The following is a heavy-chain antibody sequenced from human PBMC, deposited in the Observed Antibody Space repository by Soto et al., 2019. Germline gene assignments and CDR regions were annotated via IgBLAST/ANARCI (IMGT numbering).Heavy chain of an antibody. CDR2: LHSGGDT. V-gene: IGHV3-53*04. D-gene: IGHD3-10*01. Sequence: EVQLVESGGGLVQPGGSLRLSCVASGIPVSSNYMTWVRQAPGKGLEWVSVLHSGGDTYYANSGKGRFTISRHDSTNTVFLQMNSLTAEDTAVYYCARDGPYYYASRMDVWGQGTTVTVSS. CDR1: GIPVSSNY. J-gene: IGHJ6*02. CDR3: ARDGPYYYASRMDV.